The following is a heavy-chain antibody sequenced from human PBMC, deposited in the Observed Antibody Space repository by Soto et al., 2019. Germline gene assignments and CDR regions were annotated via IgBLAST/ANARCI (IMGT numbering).Heavy chain of an antibody. D-gene: IGHD2-15*01. CDR2: IIPILDLP. Sequence: QVQLAQSGAEVKKPGSSVKVSCKTSGDTFSSHTINWVRQAPGQGLEWMGRIIPILDLPNFAQKFQDRVTTTADKSTSTVYMELSSLTSEDTAVYYCARESGCSDDNCLVNAFDMWGQGTMVTVSS. V-gene: IGHV1-69*08. CDR1: GDTFSSHT. J-gene: IGHJ3*02. CDR3: ARESGCSDDNCLVNAFDM.